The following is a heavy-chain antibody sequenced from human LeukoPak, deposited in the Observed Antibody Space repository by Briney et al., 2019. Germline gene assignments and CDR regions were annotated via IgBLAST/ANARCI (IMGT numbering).Heavy chain of an antibody. CDR2: TYYRTKWYN. CDR3: ARDKAVAGIEWFDP. V-gene: IGHV6-1*01. Sequence: SQTLSLTCAISGXSVSSNSAAWNWIRQSPSRGLEWLGRTYYRTKWYNDYAVSVKSRIYINPDTSKNQFSLQLNSVTPEDTAVYYCARDKAVAGIEWFDPWGQGTLVTVSS. CDR1: GXSVSSNSAA. J-gene: IGHJ5*02. D-gene: IGHD6-19*01.